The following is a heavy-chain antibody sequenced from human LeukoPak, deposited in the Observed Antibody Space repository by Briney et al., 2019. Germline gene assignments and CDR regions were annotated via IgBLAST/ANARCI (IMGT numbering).Heavy chain of an antibody. CDR1: GFTFSSYA. CDR2: ISSSSSYI. J-gene: IGHJ3*02. Sequence: GGSLRLSCAASGFTFSSYAMSWVRQAPGKGLEWVSSISSSSSYIYYADSVKGRFTISRDNAKNSLYLQMNSLRAEDTAVYYCARDSDYGAFDIWGQGTMVTVSS. V-gene: IGHV3-21*01. CDR3: ARDSDYGAFDI. D-gene: IGHD4-17*01.